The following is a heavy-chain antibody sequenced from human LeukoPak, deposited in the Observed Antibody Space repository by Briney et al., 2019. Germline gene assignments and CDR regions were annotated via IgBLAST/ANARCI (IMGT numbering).Heavy chain of an antibody. CDR3: TTPLLHSSGWYHDY. J-gene: IGHJ4*02. CDR2: IRSKANSYAT. Sequence: GGSLRLSCAASGFTFSGSAMHWVRQASGKGLEWVGRIRSKANSYATAYAASVKGRFTISRDDSKNTAYLQMNSLKTEDTAVYYCTTPLLHSSGWYHDYWGQGTLVTVSS. CDR1: GFTFSGSA. D-gene: IGHD6-19*01. V-gene: IGHV3-73*01.